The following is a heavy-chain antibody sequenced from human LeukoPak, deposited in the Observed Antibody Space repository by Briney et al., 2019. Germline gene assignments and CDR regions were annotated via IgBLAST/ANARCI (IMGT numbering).Heavy chain of an antibody. CDR1: GGSIRSDY. V-gene: IGHV4-59*08. CDR3: ARAFPGIAAAGSGMNI. D-gene: IGHD6-13*01. CDR2: IYYSGST. Sequence: SETLSLTCTVSGGSIRSDYWSWIRQPPGKVLEWIGYIYYSGSTNYNPSLTSRVTISVDTSKNQFSLKLSSVTAADTAVYYCARAFPGIAAAGSGMNIWGQGTMVTVSS. J-gene: IGHJ3*02.